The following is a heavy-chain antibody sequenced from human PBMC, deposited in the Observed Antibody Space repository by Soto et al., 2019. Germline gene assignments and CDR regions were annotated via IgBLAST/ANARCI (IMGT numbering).Heavy chain of an antibody. Sequence: SETLSLTCTVYGGSFSGYYWSWIRQPPGKGLEWIGEINHSGSTNYNPSLKSRVTISVDTSKNQFSLKLSSVTAADTAVYYCERGPGFTAAACGAIRYFQHWGQGTLVTVSS. CDR2: INHSGST. J-gene: IGHJ1*01. CDR3: ERGPGFTAAACGAIRYFQH. V-gene: IGHV4-34*01. CDR1: GGSFSGYY. D-gene: IGHD6-13*01.